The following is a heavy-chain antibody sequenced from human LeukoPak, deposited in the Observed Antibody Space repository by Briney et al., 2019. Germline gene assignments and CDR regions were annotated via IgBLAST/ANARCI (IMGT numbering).Heavy chain of an antibody. V-gene: IGHV4-34*01. CDR2: INHSGST. D-gene: IGHD3-16*02. CDR3: ARCKGDYDCVWGSYRYYYYYYMDV. Sequence: PSETLSLTCAVYGGSFSGYYWSWIRQPPGKGLEWIGEINHSGSTNYNPSLKSRVTISVDTSKNQFSLKLSSVTAADTAVYYCARCKGDYDCVWGSYRYYYYYYMDVWGKGTTVTVSS. CDR1: GGSFSGYY. J-gene: IGHJ6*03.